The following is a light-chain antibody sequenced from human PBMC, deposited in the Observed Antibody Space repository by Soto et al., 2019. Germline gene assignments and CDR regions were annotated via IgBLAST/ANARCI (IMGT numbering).Light chain of an antibody. CDR2: EVT. CDR1: SSDVGDYNY. CDR3: SSYTSGSTSYV. Sequence: QSALTQPASVSGSPGQSITISCTGTSSDVGDYNYVSWYQHHPGKAPKLMIYEVTNRPSGVSNHFSGSKSGNTASLAISGLQADDEADYYYSSYTSGSTSYVFGTGTKLTVL. V-gene: IGLV2-14*01. J-gene: IGLJ1*01.